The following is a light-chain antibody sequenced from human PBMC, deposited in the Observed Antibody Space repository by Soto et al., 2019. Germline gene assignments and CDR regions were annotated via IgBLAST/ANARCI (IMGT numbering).Light chain of an antibody. CDR3: QQYGNSPHT. J-gene: IGKJ1*01. CDR1: QSVSSTY. CDR2: EAS. V-gene: IGKV3-20*01. Sequence: EIVLTQSPDTLSLSPGDRATLSCRASQSVSSTYLAWYQQRPGQTPNLLTYEASTRATGIPDSTRGSGSGTDFTLTIGRMEPEDFAGYYCQQYGNSPHTFGQGTKVDIK.